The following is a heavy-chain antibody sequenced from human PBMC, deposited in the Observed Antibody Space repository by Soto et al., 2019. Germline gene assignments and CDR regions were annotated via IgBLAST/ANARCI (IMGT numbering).Heavy chain of an antibody. D-gene: IGHD2-21*01. J-gene: IGHJ4*02. CDR1: GGTFNTYT. CDR3: AITYCRDNTCPRDYVL. Sequence: QVQVVQSGAEVKKPESSVKVSCKPSGGTFNTYTVNWVRLAPGHGLEWMGRCIPILDMANYAQKFQDRVTITADRSTLAAYMELNSLTSDDTVVYCCAITYCRDNTCPRDYVLWGPGTRVTVSS. CDR2: CIPILDMA. V-gene: IGHV1-69*02.